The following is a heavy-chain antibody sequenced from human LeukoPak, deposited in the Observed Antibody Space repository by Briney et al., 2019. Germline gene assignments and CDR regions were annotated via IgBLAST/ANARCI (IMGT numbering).Heavy chain of an antibody. V-gene: IGHV3-74*01. D-gene: IGHD3-3*01. CDR2: IKGDGIST. CDR1: GFDFSSSW. J-gene: IGHJ4*02. Sequence: GGSLRLSCAVSGFDFSSSWMHWVRHARGQGLVWVSRIKGDGISTNYADSVKGRFTISRDIAKNTLYLQMNSLRAEDTGVYYCAKDHYWSIDYWGRGTLVTVSS. CDR3: AKDHYWSIDY.